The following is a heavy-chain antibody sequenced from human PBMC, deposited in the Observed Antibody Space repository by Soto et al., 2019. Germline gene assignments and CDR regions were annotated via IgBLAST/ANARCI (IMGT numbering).Heavy chain of an antibody. CDR1: GFTFSSYA. CDR3: ARDRVGYCSSTSCSNYYGMDV. CDR2: ISGSGGSS. Sequence: PGGSLRLSCAASGFTFSSYAMNWVRQAPGKGLEWVSAISGSGGSSYYADSVKGRFTISRENAKNSLYLQMNSLRAEDTAVYYCARDRVGYCSSTSCSNYYGMDVWGQGTTVTVSS. J-gene: IGHJ6*02. D-gene: IGHD2-2*01. V-gene: IGHV3-23*01.